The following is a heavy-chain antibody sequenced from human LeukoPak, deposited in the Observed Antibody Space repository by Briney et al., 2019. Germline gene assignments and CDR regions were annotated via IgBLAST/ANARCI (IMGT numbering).Heavy chain of an antibody. Sequence: SETLSLTCTVSGGSISSYYWSWIRQPPGKGLEWIGYIYYSGSTYYNPSLKSRVTISVDTSNNQFSLKLSSVTAADTAVYYCARAPSSGWHSAFDYWGQGTLVTVSS. CDR2: IYYSGST. CDR3: ARAPSSGWHSAFDY. V-gene: IGHV4-59*12. CDR1: GGSISSYY. J-gene: IGHJ4*02. D-gene: IGHD6-19*01.